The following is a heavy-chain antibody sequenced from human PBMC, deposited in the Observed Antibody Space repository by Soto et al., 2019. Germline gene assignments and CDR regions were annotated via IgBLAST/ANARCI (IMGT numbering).Heavy chain of an antibody. CDR1: GGSFSSYA. V-gene: IGHV1-69*13. CDR3: ARFLYLDFWTGYYRTDD. J-gene: IGHJ4*02. D-gene: IGHD3-3*01. CDR2: IILTSGTA. Sequence: SVKVSCKASGGSFSSYAMSWVRQAPGQGLEWMGGIILTSGTANYAQKLKGRVTITADESTSTAYMELSSLRSEDTAVYYCARFLYLDFWTGYYRTDDWGQGTLVTFSS.